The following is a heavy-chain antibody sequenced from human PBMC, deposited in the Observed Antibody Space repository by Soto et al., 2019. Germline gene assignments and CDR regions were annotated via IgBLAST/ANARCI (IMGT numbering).Heavy chain of an antibody. V-gene: IGHV4-31*03. CDR1: GGSISSGGYY. CDR2: IYYSGST. D-gene: IGHD2-2*02. J-gene: IGHJ4*02. Sequence: QVQLQESGPGLVKPSQTLSLTCTVSGGSISSGGYYWSWIRQHPGKGLEWIGYIYYSGSTYYNPSHKSRVTISVDTSKNQFSLKLSSVTAADTAVYYCARGRIAVDCSSTSCYTGVVDYWGQGTLVTVSS. CDR3: ARGRIAVDCSSTSCYTGVVDY.